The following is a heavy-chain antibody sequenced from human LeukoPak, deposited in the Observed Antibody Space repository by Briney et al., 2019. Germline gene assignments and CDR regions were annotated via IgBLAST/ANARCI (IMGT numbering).Heavy chain of an antibody. CDR1: GGTFSSYA. V-gene: IGHV1-69*06. D-gene: IGHD5-18*01. CDR3: ASVAAPDPEAMVRGNDY. Sequence: SVKVSCKASGGTFSSYAISWVRQAPGQGLEWMGGIIPIFGTANYAQKFQGRVTITADKSTSTAYMELSSLRSEDTAVYYCASVAAPDPEAMVRGNDYWGQGTLVTVSS. J-gene: IGHJ4*02. CDR2: IIPIFGTA.